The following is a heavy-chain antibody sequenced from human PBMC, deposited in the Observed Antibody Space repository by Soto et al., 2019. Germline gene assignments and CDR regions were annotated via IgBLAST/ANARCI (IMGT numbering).Heavy chain of an antibody. CDR1: GGSISSYY. D-gene: IGHD2-15*01. CDR3: ARMSVVVVAAMMDV. J-gene: IGHJ6*04. V-gene: IGHV4-59*08. CDR2: IYYSGST. Sequence: SETLSLTCTVSGGSISSYYWSWIRQPPGKGLEWIGYIYYSGSTNHNPSLKSRVTISVDTSKNQFSLKLSSVTAADTAVYYCARMSVVVVAAMMDVWGKGTTVTVSS.